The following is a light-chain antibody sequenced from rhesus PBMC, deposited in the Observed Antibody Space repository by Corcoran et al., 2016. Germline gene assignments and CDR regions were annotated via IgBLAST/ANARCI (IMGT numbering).Light chain of an antibody. Sequence: DIVLTQSPATLSLSPGERATLSCRACQSVSSSLAWYQQKPGPAPRLLIYDAARRATVIPDRFGGCGSGTEFTLTISSLEPEDVGVYYCQQSSKWPLTFGGGTKVDFK. V-gene: IGKV3-42*02. CDR3: QQSSKWPLT. CDR2: DAA. J-gene: IGKJ4*01. CDR1: QSVSSS.